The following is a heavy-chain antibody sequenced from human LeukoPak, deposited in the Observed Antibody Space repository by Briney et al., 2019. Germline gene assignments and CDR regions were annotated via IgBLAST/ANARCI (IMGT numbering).Heavy chain of an antibody. V-gene: IGHV3-30*04. CDR2: LSDAGRVT. D-gene: IGHD1-1*01. Sequence: PGGSLRLSCAASGLTFTSHAVHWVRQAPGKGLEWVAVLSDAGRVTLYSDSVKGRFTVSRDNPNNTLFLQMNSLRAEDSAVYYCARDIRGYIQSDGYFDYWSRGTLVTVSS. CDR3: ARDIRGYIQSDGYFDY. CDR1: GLTFTSHA. J-gene: IGHJ4*02.